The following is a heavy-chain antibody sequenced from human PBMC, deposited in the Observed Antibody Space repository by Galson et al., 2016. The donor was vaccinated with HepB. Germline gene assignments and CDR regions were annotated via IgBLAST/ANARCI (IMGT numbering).Heavy chain of an antibody. D-gene: IGHD3-9*01. CDR1: GFIFSSHG. J-gene: IGHJ4*02. CDR2: VSNDGSDT. CDR3: ARAGDIDLLAGFYD. V-gene: IGHV3-30*03. Sequence: SLRLSCAASGFIFSSHGMHWVRQTPGKGLEWVAVVSNDGSDTYYAHSVKGRFTVSRDNSKNTLYLHMNTLGAEDTALYYCARAGDIDLLAGFYDWGQGTPVTVSS.